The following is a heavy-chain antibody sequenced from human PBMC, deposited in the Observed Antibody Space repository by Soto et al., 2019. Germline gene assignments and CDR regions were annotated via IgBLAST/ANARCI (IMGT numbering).Heavy chain of an antibody. CDR3: ARARITIFGVVTRGSYYYGMDV. V-gene: IGHV1-69*12. J-gene: IGHJ6*02. D-gene: IGHD3-3*01. CDR2: IIPIFGTA. Sequence: QVQLVQSGAEVKKPGSSVKVSCKASGGTFSSYAISWVRQAPGQGLEWMGGIIPIFGTANYAQKFQGRVTITADESTSTAYMELSSLRPEDTAVYYCARARITIFGVVTRGSYYYGMDVWGQGTTVTVSS. CDR1: GGTFSSYA.